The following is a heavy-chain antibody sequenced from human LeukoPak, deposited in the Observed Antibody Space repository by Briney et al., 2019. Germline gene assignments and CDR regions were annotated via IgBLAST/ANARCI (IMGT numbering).Heavy chain of an antibody. Sequence: GGSLRLSCAASGFTFSSYEMNWVRQAPGKGLVWVSRINSDGSATTYADYVKGRFTISRDNAKNTLYLQMSSLRAEDTAVYYCAREGVTNWFDPWGQGTLVTVSS. CDR1: GFTFSSYE. D-gene: IGHD3-10*01. CDR3: AREGVTNWFDP. J-gene: IGHJ5*02. V-gene: IGHV3-74*01. CDR2: INSDGSAT.